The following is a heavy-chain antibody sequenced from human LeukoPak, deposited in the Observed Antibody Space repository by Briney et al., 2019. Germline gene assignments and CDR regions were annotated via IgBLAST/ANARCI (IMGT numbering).Heavy chain of an antibody. Sequence: GASVKVSCKASGYTFTSYAMHWVRQAPGQRLEWMGWINAGNGNTKYSQKFQGRVTITRDTSASTAYMELSSLRSEDTAVYYCARAPTTVYGGSGRQKNWFDPWGQGTLVTVPS. CDR1: GYTFTSYA. V-gene: IGHV1-3*01. CDR3: ARAPTTVYGGSGRQKNWFDP. J-gene: IGHJ5*02. CDR2: INAGNGNT. D-gene: IGHD3-10*01.